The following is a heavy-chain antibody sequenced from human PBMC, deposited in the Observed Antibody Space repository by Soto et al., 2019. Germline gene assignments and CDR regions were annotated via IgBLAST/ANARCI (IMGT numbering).Heavy chain of an antibody. D-gene: IGHD2-2*01. Sequence: QVQLVQSGAEVKKPGASVKVSCKASGYTFTGYYMHWVRQAPGQGLEWMGWINPNSGGTNYAQKFQGWVTITRDTSISTAYMELSRLRSDDTAVYYCARGGYCSSTSCYARNLDYWGQGTLVTVSS. V-gene: IGHV1-2*04. CDR2: INPNSGGT. CDR3: ARGGYCSSTSCYARNLDY. CDR1: GYTFTGYY. J-gene: IGHJ4*02.